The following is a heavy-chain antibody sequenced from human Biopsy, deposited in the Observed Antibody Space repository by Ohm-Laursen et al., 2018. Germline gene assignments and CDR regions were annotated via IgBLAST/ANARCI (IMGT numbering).Heavy chain of an antibody. V-gene: IGHV4-59*01. CDR3: ARTPRDSFWSGSYKRGLWFDP. CDR2: VYNGGIT. J-gene: IGHJ5*02. Sequence: TLSLTCSVSGGSIISYYWTWIRQPPGKGLEWIGHVYNGGITNYNLSLKSRVTISKDTSKNQFSLQVNSVTAADTAVYYCARTPRDSFWSGSYKRGLWFDPWGQGTLVIVSS. CDR1: GGSIISYY. D-gene: IGHD3-3*01.